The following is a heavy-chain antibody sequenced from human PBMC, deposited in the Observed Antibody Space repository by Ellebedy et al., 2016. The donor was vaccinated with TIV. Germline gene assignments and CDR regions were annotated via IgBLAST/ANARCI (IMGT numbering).Heavy chain of an antibody. J-gene: IGHJ5*02. Sequence: GESLKISCVASGFTFSNYWMHWVRQAPGKGLVWVSRINSDGSSTSYADSVKGRFTISRDNAKNTLYLQMNSLRDEDTAVYYCARGGAGVTTSWFDPWGQGTLVTVSS. D-gene: IGHD1-14*01. CDR2: INSDGSST. CDR3: ARGGAGVTTSWFDP. CDR1: GFTFSNYW. V-gene: IGHV3-74*01.